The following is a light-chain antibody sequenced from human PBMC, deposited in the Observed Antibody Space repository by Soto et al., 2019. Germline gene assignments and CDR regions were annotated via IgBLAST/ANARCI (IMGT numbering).Light chain of an antibody. CDR3: QQYGSPPWT. J-gene: IGKJ1*01. CDR1: QSVSSSY. V-gene: IGKV3-20*01. CDR2: GAS. Sequence: EIACSHSQVTMSLSPGERTTLSCRSSQSVSSSYLAWYQQKPGQAPRLLIYGASSRATGIPDRFSGSGSGTDFTLTISRLEPEDFAVYYCQQYGSPPWTFGQVTNVDIK.